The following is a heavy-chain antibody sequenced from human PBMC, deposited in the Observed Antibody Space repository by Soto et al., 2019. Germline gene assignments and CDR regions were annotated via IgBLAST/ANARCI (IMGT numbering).Heavy chain of an antibody. CDR1: GYTFTSYG. Sequence: ASVKVSCKASGYTFTSYGISWVRQAPGQGLERMGWISAYNGNTNYAQKLQGRVTMTTDTSTSTAYMELRSLRSDDTAVYYCARDLGDSSGYYSVSFQHWGQGTLVTVSS. V-gene: IGHV1-18*01. CDR2: ISAYNGNT. CDR3: ARDLGDSSGYYSVSFQH. J-gene: IGHJ1*01. D-gene: IGHD3-22*01.